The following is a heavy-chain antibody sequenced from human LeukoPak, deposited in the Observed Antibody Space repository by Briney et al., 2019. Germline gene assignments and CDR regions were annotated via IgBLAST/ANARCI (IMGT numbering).Heavy chain of an antibody. J-gene: IGHJ4*02. Sequence: SQTLPLTCTVSGGSISSGGYYWSWVRQHPGKGLEWIGYIYYSGSTYYNPSLKSRVTISVDTSKNQFSLKLSSVTAADTAVYYCARGDGSGSQGFDYWGQGTLVTVSS. D-gene: IGHD3-10*01. CDR3: ARGDGSGSQGFDY. CDR1: GGSISSGGYY. V-gene: IGHV4-31*03. CDR2: IYYSGST.